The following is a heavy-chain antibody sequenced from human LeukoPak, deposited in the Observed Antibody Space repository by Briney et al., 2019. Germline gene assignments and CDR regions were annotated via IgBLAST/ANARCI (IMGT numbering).Heavy chain of an antibody. D-gene: IGHD1-26*01. J-gene: IGHJ5*02. Sequence: GASVKVSCKASGGTFSSYAISWVRQAPGQGLEWMGGIIPIFGTANYAQKFQGRVTITTDESTSTAYMELSSLRSEDTAVYYCARDPVGGRWFDPWGQGTLVTVSS. V-gene: IGHV1-69*05. CDR1: GGTFSSYA. CDR2: IIPIFGTA. CDR3: ARDPVGGRWFDP.